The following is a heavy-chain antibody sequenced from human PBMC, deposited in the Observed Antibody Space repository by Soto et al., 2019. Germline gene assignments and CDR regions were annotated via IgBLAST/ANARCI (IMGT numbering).Heavy chain of an antibody. J-gene: IGHJ4*02. Sequence: EVQLLESGGNLVQPGGFLRLSCSASGFTFSSYALTWVRQAPGKGLEWISAISGSGGTTYFADSVKGRFTISRDNSMDTLYLQMNSLTAEDTAVYYCVKHHGGVLSHFHQWGQGTLVTVSS. CDR2: ISGSGGTT. V-gene: IGHV3-23*01. CDR3: VKHHGGVLSHFHQ. CDR1: GFTFSSYA. D-gene: IGHD3-10*01.